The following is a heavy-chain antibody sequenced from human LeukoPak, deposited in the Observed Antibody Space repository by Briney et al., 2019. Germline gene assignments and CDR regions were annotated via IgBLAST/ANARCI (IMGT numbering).Heavy chain of an antibody. CDR3: ARALGDDYGDDWFDP. CDR2: IYYSGST. J-gene: IGHJ5*02. V-gene: IGHV4-59*01. D-gene: IGHD4-17*01. CDR1: GGSISSYY. Sequence: PSETLSLTCTVSGGSISSYYWSWIRQPPGKGLEWIGYIYYSGSTNYNPSLESRVTISVDTSKNQFTLKLSSVTAADTAVYYCARALGDDYGDDWFDPWGQGTLVTVSS.